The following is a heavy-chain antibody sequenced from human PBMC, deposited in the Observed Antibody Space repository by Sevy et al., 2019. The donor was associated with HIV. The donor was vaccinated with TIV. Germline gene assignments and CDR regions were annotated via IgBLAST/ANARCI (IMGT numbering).Heavy chain of an antibody. CDR3: AKGAAEMATIDFDY. CDR1: GFTFSSYG. Sequence: GGSLRLSCAASGFTFSSYGMHWVRQAPGKGLEWVAVISYDGSNKYYADSVKGRFTISRDNSKNTLYLQMNSLRAEDTAVYHCAKGAAEMATIDFDYWGQGTLVTVSS. CDR2: ISYDGSNK. J-gene: IGHJ4*02. D-gene: IGHD5-12*01. V-gene: IGHV3-30*18.